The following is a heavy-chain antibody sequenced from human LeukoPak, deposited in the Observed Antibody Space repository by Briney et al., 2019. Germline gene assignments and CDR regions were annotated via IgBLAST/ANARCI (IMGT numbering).Heavy chain of an antibody. Sequence: SETLSLTCTVSGYSISSGYYWGWIRQPPGKGLEWIGRIYTSGSTNYNPSLKSRVTISVDTSKNQFSLKLSSVTAADTAVYYCARDKMGYNWFDPWGQGTLVTVSS. D-gene: IGHD1-26*01. J-gene: IGHJ5*02. CDR2: IYTSGST. CDR1: GYSISSGYY. V-gene: IGHV4-38-2*02. CDR3: ARDKMGYNWFDP.